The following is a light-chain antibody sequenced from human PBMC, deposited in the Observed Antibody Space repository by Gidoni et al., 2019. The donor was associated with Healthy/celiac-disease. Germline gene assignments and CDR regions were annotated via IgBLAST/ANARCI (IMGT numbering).Light chain of an antibody. Sequence: QSVLTQPPSVSGAPGQSVTISCTGSSSNIGEGYDVHWYQQLPGTAPKLLIYGNSNRPSGVPDRFSGSKSVTSASLAITGLQAEDEADYYCQSYDSSLSGSRVFGTGTKVTVL. CDR2: GNS. V-gene: IGLV1-40*01. J-gene: IGLJ1*01. CDR1: SSNIGEGYD. CDR3: QSYDSSLSGSRV.